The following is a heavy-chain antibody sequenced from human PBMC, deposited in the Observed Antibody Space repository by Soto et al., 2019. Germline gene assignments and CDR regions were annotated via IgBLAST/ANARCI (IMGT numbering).Heavy chain of an antibody. J-gene: IGHJ5*02. Sequence: QVPLVQSGAEVKKPGASVKVSCKASGYTFTSYGISWVRQAPGQGLEWMGWISAYNGNTNYAQKLQGRVTMTTDTSTSTAYMELRSLRSDDTAVYYCAGDEHGDYPGAWFDPWGQGTLVTVSS. D-gene: IGHD4-17*01. CDR1: GYTFTSYG. CDR3: AGDEHGDYPGAWFDP. CDR2: ISAYNGNT. V-gene: IGHV1-18*01.